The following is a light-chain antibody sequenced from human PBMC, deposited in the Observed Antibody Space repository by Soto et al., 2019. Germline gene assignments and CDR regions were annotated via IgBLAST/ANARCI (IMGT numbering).Light chain of an antibody. V-gene: IGKV3-11*01. CDR3: QQRSNWPPT. J-gene: IGKJ3*01. CDR1: RSVSTY. Sequence: EIGLPQSPATLPLSPGERATPSCRASRSVSTYLAWYQQKPGQAPRLLIYDASNRATGIPARFSGSWSGPDFTLTISSLEPEDFAVYYCQQRSNWPPTFGPGTKVDIK. CDR2: DAS.